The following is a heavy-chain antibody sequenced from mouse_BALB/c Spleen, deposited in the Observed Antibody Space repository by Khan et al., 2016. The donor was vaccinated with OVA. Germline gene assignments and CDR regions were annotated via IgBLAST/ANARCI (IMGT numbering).Heavy chain of an antibody. CDR3: ASWGTLRYDVPDY. CDR2: IYPGDGDT. D-gene: IGHD2-14*01. CDR1: GYTFTSYW. V-gene: IGHV1-87*01. J-gene: IGHJ2*01. Sequence: QVQLQQSGAELARPGASVKLSCKASGYTFTSYWMQWVKQRPGQGLEWIGAIYPGDGDTRYTQKFKGKATLTADKSSSTAYMQLSSLASEDSAVSYCASWGTLRYDVPDYWGQGTTLTVSS.